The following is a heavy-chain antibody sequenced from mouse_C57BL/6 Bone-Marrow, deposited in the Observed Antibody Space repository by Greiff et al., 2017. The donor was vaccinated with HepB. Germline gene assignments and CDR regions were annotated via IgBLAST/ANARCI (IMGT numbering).Heavy chain of an antibody. V-gene: IGHV5-17*01. J-gene: IGHJ4*01. D-gene: IGHD1-1*01. CDR3: ARTGSSLPYAMDY. Sequence: EVKLVESGGGLVKPGGSLKLSCAASGFTFSDYGMHWVRQAPEKGLEWVAYISSGSSTIYYADTVKGRFTISRDNAKNTLFLQLTSLRSEDTAMYYCARTGSSLPYAMDYWGQGTSVTVSS. CDR2: ISSGSSTI. CDR1: GFTFSDYG.